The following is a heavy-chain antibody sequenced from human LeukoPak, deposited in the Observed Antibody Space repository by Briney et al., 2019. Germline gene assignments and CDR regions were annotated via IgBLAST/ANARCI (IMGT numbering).Heavy chain of an antibody. V-gene: IGHV3-53*01. CDR2: IYSGGST. CDR3: ARSPGAYCGGDCYPYYFDY. CDR1: GFTVSSNY. J-gene: IGHJ4*02. D-gene: IGHD2-21*02. Sequence: GGSLRHSCAASGFTVSSNYMSWVRQAPGKGLEWVSVIYSGGSTYYADSVKGRFTISRDNSKNTLYLQMNSLRAEDTAVYYCARSPGAYCGGDCYPYYFDYWGQGTLVTVSS.